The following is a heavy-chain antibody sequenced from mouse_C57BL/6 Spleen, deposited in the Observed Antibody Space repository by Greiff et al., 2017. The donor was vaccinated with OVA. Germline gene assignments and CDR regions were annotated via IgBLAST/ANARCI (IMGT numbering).Heavy chain of an antibody. V-gene: IGHV1-82*01. CDR3: ARSFPLYFDY. Sequence: VQLQQSGPELVKPGASVKISCKASGYAFSSSWMNWVKQRPGKGLEWIGRIYPGDGDTNYNGKFKGKATLTADKSSSTAYMQLSSLTSEDSAVYFCARSFPLYFDYWGQGTTLTVSS. D-gene: IGHD1-2*01. J-gene: IGHJ2*01. CDR2: IYPGDGDT. CDR1: GYAFSSSW.